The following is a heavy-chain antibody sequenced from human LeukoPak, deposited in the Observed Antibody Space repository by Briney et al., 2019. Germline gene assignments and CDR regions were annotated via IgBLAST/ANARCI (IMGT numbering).Heavy chain of an antibody. CDR1: GGSISSGGYY. Sequence: PSQTLSLTCTVSGGSISSGGYYWSWIRQHPGKGLEWIGEINHSGSTNYNPSLKSRVTISVDTSKNQFSLKLSSVTAADTAVYYCAGARYIVVGSNWFDPWGQGTLVTVSS. CDR2: INHSGST. V-gene: IGHV4-31*03. J-gene: IGHJ5*02. CDR3: AGARYIVVGSNWFDP. D-gene: IGHD2-15*01.